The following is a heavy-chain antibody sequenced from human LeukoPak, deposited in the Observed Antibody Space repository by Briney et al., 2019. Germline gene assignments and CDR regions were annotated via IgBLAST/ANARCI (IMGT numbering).Heavy chain of an antibody. CDR1: GFTFYSYT. CDR2: IRGDGDTT. V-gene: IGHV3-23*01. Sequence: GGSLRLSCAASGFTFYSYTMSWVRQAPGKGLEWVSGIRGDGDTTYYADFVKGRFTISRDNSKNTLYLQMSSLRADDTAVYYCAKFGSSRSLDYWGQGTLVTVSS. CDR3: AKFGSSRSLDY. D-gene: IGHD6-13*01. J-gene: IGHJ4*02.